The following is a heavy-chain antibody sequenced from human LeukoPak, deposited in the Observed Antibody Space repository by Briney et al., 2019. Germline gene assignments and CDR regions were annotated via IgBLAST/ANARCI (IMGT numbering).Heavy chain of an antibody. CDR3: ARKGYDYSWFDP. D-gene: IGHD5-12*01. V-gene: IGHV4-4*02. CDR2: IYHSGST. Sequence: PSETLSLTCAVSGGSISSSNWWSWVRQPPGKGLEWIGEIYHSGSTNYNPSLKSRVTISVDKSKNEFSLKLSSVTAADAAVYYCARKGYDYSWFDPWGQGTLVTVSS. CDR1: GGSISSSNW. J-gene: IGHJ5*02.